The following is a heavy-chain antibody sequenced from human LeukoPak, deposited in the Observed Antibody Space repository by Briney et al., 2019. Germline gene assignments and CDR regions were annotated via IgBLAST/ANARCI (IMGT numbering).Heavy chain of an antibody. CDR2: IYSGGST. CDR3: ARGPDFWSGYYYFDY. V-gene: IGHV3-53*01. CDR1: GFTVSSNY. J-gene: IGHJ4*02. Sequence: PGGSLRLSCAASGFTVSSNYMSWVCQAPGKGLEWVSVIYSGGSTYYADSVKGRFTISRDNSKNTLYLQMNSLRAEDTAVYYCARGPDFWSGYYYFDYWGQGTLVTVSS. D-gene: IGHD3-3*01.